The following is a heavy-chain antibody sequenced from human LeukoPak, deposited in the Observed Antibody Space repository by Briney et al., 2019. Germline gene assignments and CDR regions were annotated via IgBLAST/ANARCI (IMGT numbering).Heavy chain of an antibody. J-gene: IGHJ4*02. CDR3: ARDRYDSSGYYSDY. D-gene: IGHD3-22*01. V-gene: IGHV3-23*01. CDR2: ISDTGRLS. Sequence: GGSLRLSCAASGFTFSSSAMSWVRQAPGKGLEWVAAISDTGRLSYCADSVNGRFTISRDNSKNTLYLQMNSLRAEDTAVYYCARDRYDSSGYYSDYWGQGTLVTVSS. CDR1: GFTFSSSA.